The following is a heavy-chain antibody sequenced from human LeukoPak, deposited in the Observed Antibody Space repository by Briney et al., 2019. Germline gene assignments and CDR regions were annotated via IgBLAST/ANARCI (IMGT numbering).Heavy chain of an antibody. CDR3: ARGPSGGSGHDY. J-gene: IGHJ4*02. CDR2: IYSSGTT. CDR1: GGSISSYY. V-gene: IGHV4-4*07. D-gene: IGHD3-16*01. Sequence: SETLSLTCTVSGGSISSYYWSWIRQPAGKGLEWIGRIYSSGTTKYNPSLRSRVTMSVDTSKTQFSLNLNSVTAADTAVYYCARGPSGGSGHDYWGQGTLVTVSS.